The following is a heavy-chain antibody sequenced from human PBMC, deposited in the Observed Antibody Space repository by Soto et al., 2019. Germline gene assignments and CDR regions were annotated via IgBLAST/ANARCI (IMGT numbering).Heavy chain of an antibody. CDR3: ARVLVVVPRGGDYYYMDV. V-gene: IGHV3-21*01. D-gene: IGHD2-2*01. CDR2: ISSSSSYI. Sequence: GGSLRLSCAASGFTFSSFSMNWVRQAPGKGLEWVSSISSSSSYIYYADSVKGRFTISRDNAKNSLYLQMNSLRAEDTAVYYCARVLVVVPRGGDYYYMDVWGKGTTVTVSS. CDR1: GFTFSSFS. J-gene: IGHJ6*03.